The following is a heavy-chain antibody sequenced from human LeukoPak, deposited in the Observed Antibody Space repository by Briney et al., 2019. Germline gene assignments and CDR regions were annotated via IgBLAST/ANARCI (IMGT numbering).Heavy chain of an antibody. Sequence: GASVKVSCKASGYTFTGYDINWVRQATGQGLEWMGWMNPNSGNTGYAQKFQGRVTMTRNTSISTAYMELSSLRSEDTAVYYCARGLPTLAAAGPWGQGTLVTVSS. V-gene: IGHV1-8*01. D-gene: IGHD6-13*01. CDR3: ARGLPTLAAAGP. CDR1: GYTFTGYD. J-gene: IGHJ5*02. CDR2: MNPNSGNT.